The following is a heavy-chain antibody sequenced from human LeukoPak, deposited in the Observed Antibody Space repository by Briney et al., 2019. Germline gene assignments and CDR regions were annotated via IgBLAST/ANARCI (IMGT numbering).Heavy chain of an antibody. Sequence: GGSLRLSCAASGFTFSSYAMSWVRQAPGKGLEWVSAISGSGGSTYYADSVKGRFTISRDNSKNTLYLQMNSLRAEDTAVYYCAKDRRDSSGYYDYYYYYGMDVWGQGTTATVSS. J-gene: IGHJ6*02. CDR1: GFTFSSYA. V-gene: IGHV3-23*01. CDR3: AKDRRDSSGYYDYYYYYGMDV. D-gene: IGHD3-22*01. CDR2: ISGSGGST.